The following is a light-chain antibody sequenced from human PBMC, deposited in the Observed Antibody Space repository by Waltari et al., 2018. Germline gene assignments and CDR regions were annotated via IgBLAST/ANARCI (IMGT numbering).Light chain of an antibody. J-gene: IGLJ1*01. V-gene: IGLV2-11*01. Sequence: QSALTHPRSVSVSPGQSVTISCTGTSRDVGGYHYVSWFQQHPGKVPKLLIYDVSERPSDVPDRFSGSKSANTASLTISGLQTEDEADYYCCSFAGSYTFVFGTGTRVTVL. CDR2: DVS. CDR1: SRDVGGYHY. CDR3: CSFAGSYTFV.